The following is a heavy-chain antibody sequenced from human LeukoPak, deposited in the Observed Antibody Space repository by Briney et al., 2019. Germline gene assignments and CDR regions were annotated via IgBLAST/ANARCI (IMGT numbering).Heavy chain of an antibody. Sequence: GRSLRLSCAASGFTFDGYTMHWVRQAPGKGLEWVSSISWNSDSIGYADSMKGRFTISRDNAKNSLYLQMNSLRAEDTALYYCATAVGVSILSGTNWYFDLWGRGTLVTLSS. CDR3: ATAVGVSILSGTNWYFDL. V-gene: IGHV3-9*01. J-gene: IGHJ2*01. D-gene: IGHD2/OR15-2a*01. CDR1: GFTFDGYT. CDR2: ISWNSDSI.